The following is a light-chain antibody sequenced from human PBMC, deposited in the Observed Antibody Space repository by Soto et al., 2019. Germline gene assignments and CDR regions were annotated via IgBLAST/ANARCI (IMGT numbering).Light chain of an antibody. J-gene: IGLJ2*01. CDR2: EGT. V-gene: IGLV2-23*01. Sequence: QSALTQPASVSGSPGQSITLSCTGTSSDVGSYNLVSWYQLHPGKAPKLMIYEGTKRPSGVSNRFSGSKSGSTASLTISGLQAEDDADYYCCSYAGSSSYVVFGGGTKLTVL. CDR1: SSDVGSYNL. CDR3: CSYAGSSSYVV.